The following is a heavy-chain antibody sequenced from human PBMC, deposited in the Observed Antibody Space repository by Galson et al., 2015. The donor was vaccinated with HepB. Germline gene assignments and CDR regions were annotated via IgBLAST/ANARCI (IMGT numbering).Heavy chain of an antibody. J-gene: IGHJ4*02. D-gene: IGHD5-12*01. V-gene: IGHV3-23*01. CDR3: ARRYSGYLDQ. Sequence: SLRLSCAASGFTFSTYTMSWVRQAPGKGLEWVSAIISGGSTYYLASVKGRFIISRDNSKNTLNQQMNSLRVEDTAVYFCARRYSGYLDQWGRGTLVTVSS. CDR1: GFTFSTYT. CDR2: IISGGST.